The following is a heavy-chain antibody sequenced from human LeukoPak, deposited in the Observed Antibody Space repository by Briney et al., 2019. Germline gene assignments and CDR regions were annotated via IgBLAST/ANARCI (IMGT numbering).Heavy chain of an antibody. V-gene: IGHV3-7*01. CDR3: AREKGGILWFGELL. CDR2: IKHDRDEK. Sequence: GGSLRLSCDASGFMFSESWMNWVRQAPGKGLEWVANIKHDRDEKHYADSVKGRFTISRDNAKNTLYLQMDRLRVDDTAVYYCAREKGGILWFGELLGGQGTLVTVSS. CDR1: GFMFSESW. D-gene: IGHD3-10*01. J-gene: IGHJ4*02.